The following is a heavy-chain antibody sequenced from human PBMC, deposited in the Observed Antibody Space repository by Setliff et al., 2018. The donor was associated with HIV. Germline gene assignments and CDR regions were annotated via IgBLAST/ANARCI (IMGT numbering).Heavy chain of an antibody. V-gene: IGHV3-66*01. CDR1: GFTVSDNY. CDR3: ARDRVVGATLDPLDL. J-gene: IGHJ3*01. Sequence: GGSLRLSCAVSGFTVSDNYMTWVRQAPGKRLEWVALMYDGGTTHYSDSVKGRFTISRDKSKNILYLQMNSLRAEDTAVYYCARDRVVGATLDPLDLWGQGTMVTVSS. CDR2: MYDGGTT. D-gene: IGHD1-26*01.